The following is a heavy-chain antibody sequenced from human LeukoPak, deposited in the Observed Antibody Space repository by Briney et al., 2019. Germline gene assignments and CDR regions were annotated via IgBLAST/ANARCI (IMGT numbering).Heavy chain of an antibody. V-gene: IGHV1-3*03. CDR1: GYSFTSYV. CDR3: ARGGRTATRPGLWQNYYYYMDV. CDR2: INPNNGDT. Sequence: GASVTVSCKASGYSFTSYVIHWVRQPPGQGLEWMGWINPNNGDTRYAQEFQRSVTITRVTSARTAYMELSSLRYDDMAVYYCARGGRTATRPGLWQNYYYYMDVWGTGTTVTVSS. D-gene: IGHD6-6*01. J-gene: IGHJ6*03.